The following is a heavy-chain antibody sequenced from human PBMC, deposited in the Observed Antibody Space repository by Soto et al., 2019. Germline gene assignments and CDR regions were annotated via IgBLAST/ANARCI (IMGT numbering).Heavy chain of an antibody. J-gene: IGHJ4*02. V-gene: IGHV4-30-2*01. CDR1: GGSISSGGYS. D-gene: IGHD6-13*01. Sequence: PSETLSLTCDVSGGSISSGGYSWSWIRQPPGKGLEWIGYIYHSGRTYYNPSLKSRVTISVDRSKNQFSLKLSSVTAADTAVYYCARVNSPKQGFDYWGQGTLVTVSS. CDR3: ARVNSPKQGFDY. CDR2: IYHSGRT.